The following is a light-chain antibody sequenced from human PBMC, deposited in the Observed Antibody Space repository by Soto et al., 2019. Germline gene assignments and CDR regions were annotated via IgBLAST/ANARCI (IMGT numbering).Light chain of an antibody. CDR2: GNF. J-gene: IGLJ2*01. CDR1: ASNIGASYD. V-gene: IGLV1-40*01. CDR3: QSYDYHLSGVL. Sequence: QSVLTQPPSVSGAPGPRVTIYCAGSASNIGASYDVHWYQQVPGTAPKLLIYGNFNRPSGVPDRFSGSKSGTSASLAITGLQAEDEADYYCQSYDYHLSGVLFGGGTQLTVL.